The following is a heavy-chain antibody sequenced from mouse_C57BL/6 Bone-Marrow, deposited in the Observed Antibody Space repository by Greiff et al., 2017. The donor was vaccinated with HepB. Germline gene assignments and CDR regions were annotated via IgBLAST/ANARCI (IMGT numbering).Heavy chain of an antibody. CDR2: INPYNGGT. V-gene: IGHV1-19*01. J-gene: IGHJ2*01. CDR3: ARSRFYGNPFDY. D-gene: IGHD2-1*01. Sequence: EVQLQQSGPVLVKPGASVKMSCKASGYTFTDYYMNWVKQSHGKSLEWIGVINPYNGGTSYNQKFKGKATLTVDKSSSTAYMELNSLTSEDSAVYYCARSRFYGNPFDYWGQGTTLTVSS. CDR1: GYTFTDYY.